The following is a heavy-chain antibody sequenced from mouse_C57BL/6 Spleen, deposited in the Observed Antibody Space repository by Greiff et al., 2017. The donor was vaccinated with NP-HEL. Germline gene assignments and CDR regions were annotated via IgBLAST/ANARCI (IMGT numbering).Heavy chain of an antibody. CDR3: ARGAVTGTDYAMDY. J-gene: IGHJ4*01. V-gene: IGHV5-6*02. D-gene: IGHD4-1*01. Sequence: EVNVVESGGDLVKPGGSLKLSCAASGFTFSSYGMSWVRQTPDKRLEWVATISSGGSYTYYPDSVKGRFTISRDNAKNTLYLQMSSLKSEDTAMYYCARGAVTGTDYAMDYWGQGTSVTVSS. CDR2: ISSGGSYT. CDR1: GFTFSSYG.